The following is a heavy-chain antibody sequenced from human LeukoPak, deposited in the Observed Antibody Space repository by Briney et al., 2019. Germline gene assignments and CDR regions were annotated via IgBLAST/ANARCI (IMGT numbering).Heavy chain of an antibody. CDR1: GFTFSTNS. CDR2: IIGGGAST. Sequence: QPAGSLRLSCAASGFTFSTNSMNWVRPAPGKGLEWVSAIIGGGASTYYTDAVKGRFTISRDNSKNTLYLQMNSLRAEDTAVYYCAKDPDHEPGYYFDYWGQGTLVTVSS. CDR3: AKDPDHEPGYYFDY. V-gene: IGHV3-23*01. D-gene: IGHD1-14*01. J-gene: IGHJ4*02.